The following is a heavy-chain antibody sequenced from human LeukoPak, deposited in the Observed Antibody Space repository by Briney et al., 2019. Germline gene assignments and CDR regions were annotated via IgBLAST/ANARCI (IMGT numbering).Heavy chain of an antibody. CDR1: GYTLTELS. J-gene: IGHJ4*02. V-gene: IGHV1-24*01. CDR2: FYPEDGET. Sequence: WASVKVSCTVSGYTLTELSMHWVRQAPGKGLEWMGGFYPEDGETIYAQKFQRIITMTEDTSTDTASLELSRLRSEDTAVYYCATAGGGLYFDYWGQGTLVTVSS. CDR3: ATAGGGLYFDY. D-gene: IGHD3-16*01.